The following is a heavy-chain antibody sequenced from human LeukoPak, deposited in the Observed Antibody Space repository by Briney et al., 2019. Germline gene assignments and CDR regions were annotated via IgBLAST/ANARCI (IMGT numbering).Heavy chain of an antibody. CDR2: IYHSGST. J-gene: IGHJ4*02. CDR1: GYSISSGYY. D-gene: IGHD5-24*01. V-gene: IGHV4-38-2*01. CDR3: ARQVLVQLIDY. Sequence: PSETLSLXCAVSGYSISSGYYWGWIRQPPGKGLEWIGSIYHSGSTYYNPSLKSRVTISVDTSKNQFSLKLSSVTAADTAVYYCARQVLVQLIDYWGQGTLVTVSS.